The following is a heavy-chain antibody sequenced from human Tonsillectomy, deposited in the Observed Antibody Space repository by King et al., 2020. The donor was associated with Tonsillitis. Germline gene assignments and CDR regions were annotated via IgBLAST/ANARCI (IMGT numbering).Heavy chain of an antibody. J-gene: IGHJ5*02. D-gene: IGHD3-9*01. CDR2: ISGSGGST. CDR3: AKDAALGYFDINNWFDP. Sequence: VQLVESGGGLVQPGGSLRLSCAASGFTFSSYAMSWVRQAPGKGLEWVSAISGSGGSTYYADSVKGRFTISRDNSKNTLYLQMNSLRAEDTAVYYCAKDAALGYFDINNWFDPWGQGTLVTVSS. CDR1: GFTFSSYA. V-gene: IGHV3-23*04.